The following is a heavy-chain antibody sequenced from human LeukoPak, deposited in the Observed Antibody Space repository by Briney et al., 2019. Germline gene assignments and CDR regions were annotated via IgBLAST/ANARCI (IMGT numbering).Heavy chain of an antibody. D-gene: IGHD6-13*01. CDR3: AKDIAAAGSSFFDS. V-gene: IGHV3-23*01. Sequence: SGGSLRLSCAASGFTCTSYAMSLVRQAPGGGLEWDSSIRNIGDSIYYAYSVKGRFTISRDNSKNTLYLQMNSLRAEDTAVYYCAKDIAAAGSSFFDSWGQGALVTVSS. CDR2: IRNIGDSI. CDR1: GFTCTSYA. J-gene: IGHJ4*02.